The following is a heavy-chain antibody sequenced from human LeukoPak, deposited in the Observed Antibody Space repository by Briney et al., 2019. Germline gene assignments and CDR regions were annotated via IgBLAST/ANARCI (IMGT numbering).Heavy chain of an antibody. D-gene: IGHD1-14*01. CDR2: IYVSGRI. J-gene: IGHJ3*02. CDR3: ARDRKTWDAFDI. CDR1: EGSISNLY. V-gene: IGHV4-4*07. Sequence: SETLSLTCSVSEGSISNLYLSWIRQPAGKGLEWIGRIYVSGRIDYNPSLRSRVTMSVDTSKNQFSLKLSSVTAADTAVYYCARDRKTWDAFDIWGHGTMVTVSS.